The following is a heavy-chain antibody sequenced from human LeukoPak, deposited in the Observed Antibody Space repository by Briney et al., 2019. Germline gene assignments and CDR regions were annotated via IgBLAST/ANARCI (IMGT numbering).Heavy chain of an antibody. D-gene: IGHD6-6*01. CDR3: ARESPPTSIAAPGAFDI. J-gene: IGHJ3*02. V-gene: IGHV3-21*01. Sequence: GGSLRLSCAASAFSLNAYNMNWVRQAPGKGLEWVSSISYTGTYIYYADSVKGRFTISRDNAKNSLYLQMNSLRAEDTAVYYCARESPPTSIAAPGAFDIWGQGTMVTVSS. CDR2: ISYTGTYI. CDR1: AFSLNAYN.